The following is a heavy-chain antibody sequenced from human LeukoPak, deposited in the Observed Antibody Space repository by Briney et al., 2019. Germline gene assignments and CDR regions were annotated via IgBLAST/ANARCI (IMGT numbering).Heavy chain of an antibody. CDR1: GGTFSSYA. CDR2: IIPIFGTA. D-gene: IGHD1-26*01. Sequence: ASVKVSCKASGGTFSSYAISWVRQAPGQGLEWMGGIIPIFGTANYAQKFQGRVTITTDESTSTAYMELRSLRSDDTAVYYCAVGQSGSYYFDYWGQGTLVTVS. J-gene: IGHJ4*02. CDR3: AVGQSGSYYFDY. V-gene: IGHV1-69*05.